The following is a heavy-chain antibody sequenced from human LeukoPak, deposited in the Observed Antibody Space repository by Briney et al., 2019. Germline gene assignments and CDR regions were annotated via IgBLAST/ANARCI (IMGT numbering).Heavy chain of an antibody. CDR1: GYTFTSYG. D-gene: IGHD3-16*01. V-gene: IGHV1-18*01. CDR2: ISAYNGST. Sequence: ASVKVSCKASGYTFTSYGISWVRQAPGQGLEWMGWISAYNGSTNYAQKLQGRVTMTTDTSTSTAYMELRSLRSDDTAVYYCARSGLTLRLGTHSKPGGMDVWGQGTTVTVSS. CDR3: ARSGLTLRLGTHSKPGGMDV. J-gene: IGHJ6*02.